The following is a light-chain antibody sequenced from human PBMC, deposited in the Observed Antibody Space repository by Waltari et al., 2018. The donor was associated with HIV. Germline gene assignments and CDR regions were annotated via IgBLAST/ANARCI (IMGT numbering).Light chain of an antibody. CDR3: LSADSSGTYV. CDR1: ASPKPY. Sequence: SSELTQPPSVSVSQGQTARITCSGDASPKPYTHWFQQKPGQAPVVVIHTNTERPSGIPERFSASRSGTTVTLTITGVQTDDEADYYCLSADSSGTYVFGPGTTVTVL. J-gene: IGLJ1*01. CDR2: TNT. V-gene: IGLV3-25*03.